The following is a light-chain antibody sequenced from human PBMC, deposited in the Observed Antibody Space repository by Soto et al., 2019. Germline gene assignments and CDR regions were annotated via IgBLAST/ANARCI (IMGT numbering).Light chain of an antibody. Sequence: SVLTQPASVSGSPGQSITISCTGTGSDVGGYDYVSWYQHHPGKAPKAMIYEVTNRPSGVSNRFSGSKSGNTASLTISGLLAEDEADYYCSSYTSSSTYVFGTGTKVTAL. J-gene: IGLJ1*01. CDR1: GSDVGGYDY. CDR2: EVT. V-gene: IGLV2-14*01. CDR3: SSYTSSSTYV.